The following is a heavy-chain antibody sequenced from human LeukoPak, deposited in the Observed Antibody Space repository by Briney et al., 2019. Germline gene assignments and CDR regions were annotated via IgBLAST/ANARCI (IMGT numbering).Heavy chain of an antibody. Sequence: PSQTLSLTCTVSGGSISSSGYYWSWIRQRPGKGLEWVGYIYYNGNTYYNPSLKSRIAISVDTSENQFSLRLTSVTAADTAVYYCARDGGTVTHFDYWGQGTLVTVSP. V-gene: IGHV4-31*03. CDR3: ARDGGTVTHFDY. CDR2: IYYNGNT. J-gene: IGHJ4*02. D-gene: IGHD4-17*01. CDR1: GGSISSSGYY.